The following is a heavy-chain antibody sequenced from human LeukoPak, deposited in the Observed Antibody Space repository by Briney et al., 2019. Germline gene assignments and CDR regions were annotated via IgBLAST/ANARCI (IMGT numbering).Heavy chain of an antibody. D-gene: IGHD4-17*01. Sequence: PGGSLRLSCAASGFSLSSHDMHWVRQVTGKGLEWVSGISATGDTYYLGFVKGRFTISRENAKNALHLQMNSLRAGDTAVYYCARSGTTMTGDGLDIWGQGTIVTVSS. J-gene: IGHJ3*02. CDR1: GFSLSSHD. CDR2: ISATGDT. CDR3: ARSGTTMTGDGLDI. V-gene: IGHV3-13*04.